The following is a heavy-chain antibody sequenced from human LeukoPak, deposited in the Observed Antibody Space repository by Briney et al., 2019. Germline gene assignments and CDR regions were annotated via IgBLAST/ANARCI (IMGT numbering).Heavy chain of an antibody. CDR2: ISSSSSYI. J-gene: IGHJ4*02. Sequence: GGSLRLSCAASGFLFISYPFHWVRQAPGKGLEWVSSISSSSSYIYYADSVKGRFTISRDNAKNSLYLQMNSLRAEDTAVYYCARDCSGGRGGRVTVVTPGFDYWGQGTLVTVSS. V-gene: IGHV3-21*01. D-gene: IGHD4-23*01. CDR3: ARDCSGGRGGRVTVVTPGFDY. CDR1: GFLFISYP.